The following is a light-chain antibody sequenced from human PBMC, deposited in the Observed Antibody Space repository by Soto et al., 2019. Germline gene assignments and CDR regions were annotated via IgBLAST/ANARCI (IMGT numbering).Light chain of an antibody. V-gene: IGKV3-20*01. J-gene: IGKJ1*01. CDR3: QQDVTSSRRT. CDR2: GIS. Sequence: EIVLTHSPGTLSLSPGERATLSCRASHTISSSYLAWYQQKPGQAPRLLMYGISRRATGIPDRFSGSGSGTDFTLAIDRLEPEDFALYYCQQDVTSSRRTLGQGPKAQIK. CDR1: HTISSSY.